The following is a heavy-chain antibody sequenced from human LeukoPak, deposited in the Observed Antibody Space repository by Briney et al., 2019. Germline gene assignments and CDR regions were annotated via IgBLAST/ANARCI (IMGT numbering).Heavy chain of an antibody. Sequence: GGSLRLSCAASGFTFSSYGMHWVRQAPGKGPEWVTVIWYDGSNKYYADSVKGRFTISRDNSKNTLYLQMNSLRAEDTAVYYCAKGDSSGFCFDYWGQGTLVTVSS. V-gene: IGHV3-33*06. CDR3: AKGDSSGFCFDY. D-gene: IGHD3-22*01. CDR2: IWYDGSNK. CDR1: GFTFSSYG. J-gene: IGHJ4*02.